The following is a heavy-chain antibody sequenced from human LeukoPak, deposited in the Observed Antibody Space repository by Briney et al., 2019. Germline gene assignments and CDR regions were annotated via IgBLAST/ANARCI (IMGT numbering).Heavy chain of an antibody. CDR2: ISAYNGNT. CDR3: ARDIRRRLLWFGEIPPFDP. Sequence: ASVKVSCKASGYTFTSYGISGVRQAPGQGLEWMGWISAYNGNTNYAQKLQGRVTMTTDTSTSTAYMELRSLRSDDTAVYYCARDIRRRLLWFGEIPPFDPWGQGTLVTVSS. V-gene: IGHV1-18*04. CDR1: GYTFTSYG. D-gene: IGHD3-10*01. J-gene: IGHJ5*02.